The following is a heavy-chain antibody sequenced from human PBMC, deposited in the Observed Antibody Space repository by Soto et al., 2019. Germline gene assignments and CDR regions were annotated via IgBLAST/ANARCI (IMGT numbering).Heavy chain of an antibody. CDR2: IYHSGST. CDR1: GGSISSGGYS. D-gene: IGHD3-3*01. Sequence: SETLSLTCAVSGGSISSGGYSWSWIRQPPGKGLEWIGYIYHSGSTYYNPSLKSRVTISVDRSKNQFSLKLSSVTAADTAVYYCARSGRDFWSGYYYYYGMDVWGQGTTVTVSS. J-gene: IGHJ6*02. V-gene: IGHV4-30-2*01. CDR3: ARSGRDFWSGYYYYYGMDV.